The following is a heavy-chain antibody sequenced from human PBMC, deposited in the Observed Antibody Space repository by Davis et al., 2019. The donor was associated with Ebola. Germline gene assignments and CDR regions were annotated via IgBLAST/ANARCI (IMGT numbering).Heavy chain of an antibody. Sequence: ASVKVSCKASGYTLVSYYAHWMRQAPGQGLEWMGIINPSGGTTTYAQKFQGRVTMTRDTSTNTLYMELSSLTSGDTAVYYCAAALSKRGYSYGYRLDYWGQGTLVTVSS. CDR3: AAALSKRGYSYGYRLDY. V-gene: IGHV1-46*01. J-gene: IGHJ4*02. D-gene: IGHD5-18*01. CDR2: INPSGGTT. CDR1: GYTLVSYY.